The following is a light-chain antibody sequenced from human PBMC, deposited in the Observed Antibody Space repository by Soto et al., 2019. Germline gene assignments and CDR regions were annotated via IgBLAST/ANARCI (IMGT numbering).Light chain of an antibody. V-gene: IGKV3-20*01. CDR3: QQYGSSGT. J-gene: IGKJ1*01. CDR1: QSVSSN. Sequence: EVGMTQSPATLSVSSGERATLSCRASQSVSSNLAWYQQKPGQAPRLLIYGASNRATGIPDRFSGSGSGTDFTLTISRLEPEDFAVYYCQQYGSSGTFGQGTKVDNK. CDR2: GAS.